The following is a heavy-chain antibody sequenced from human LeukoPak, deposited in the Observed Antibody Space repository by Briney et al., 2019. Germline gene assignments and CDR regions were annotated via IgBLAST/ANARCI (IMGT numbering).Heavy chain of an antibody. CDR2: IWYDGSNK. V-gene: IGHV3-33*01. D-gene: IGHD6-13*01. CDR1: GLTFSSYG. J-gene: IGHJ5*02. CDR3: ARAPIAAADPRYNWFDP. Sequence: GGSLRLSCAASGLTFSSYGMHWVRRAPGKGLEWGAVIWYDGSNKYYADSVKGRFTISRDNSKNTLYLQMNSLRAEDTAVYYCARAPIAAADPRYNWFDPWGQGTLVTVSS.